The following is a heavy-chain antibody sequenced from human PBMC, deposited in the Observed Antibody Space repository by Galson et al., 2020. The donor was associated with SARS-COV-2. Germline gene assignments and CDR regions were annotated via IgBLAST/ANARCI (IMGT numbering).Heavy chain of an antibody. Sequence: GASLKISCAASGFTFSSYAMHWVRQAPGKGLEWVAVISYDGSNKYYADSVKGRFTISSDNSKNTLYLQMNSLRAEDTAVYYCAGEPQDYFDYWCHGTLVTFSS. CDR1: GFTFSSYA. J-gene: IGHJ4*01. V-gene: IGHV3-30*04. CDR2: ISYDGSNK. CDR3: AGEPQDYFDY.